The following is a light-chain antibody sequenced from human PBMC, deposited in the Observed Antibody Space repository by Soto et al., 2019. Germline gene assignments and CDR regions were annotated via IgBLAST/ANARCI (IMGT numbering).Light chain of an antibody. Sequence: QSVLTQPPSISGAPGQRVTISCTGSSSNIGAGSDVHWYHQLPGTAPKLLIYGNTNRPSGVPDRFSGSKSGTSASLAIAGLQTEDEADYYCAAWDDSLSGVVFGGGTKLTVL. V-gene: IGLV1-40*01. J-gene: IGLJ2*01. CDR3: AAWDDSLSGVV. CDR2: GNT. CDR1: SSNIGAGSD.